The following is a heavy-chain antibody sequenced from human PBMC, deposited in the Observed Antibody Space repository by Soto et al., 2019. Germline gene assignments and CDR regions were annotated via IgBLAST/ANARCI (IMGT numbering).Heavy chain of an antibody. CDR2: IYSGGST. Sequence: GGSMRVSCTAAGFTVSSNCRSWVRQTPGKGLEWVSVIYSGGSTYYADSVKGRFTISRDNSKNTLYLQMNSLRAEDTAVYYCARRDSGTYYDILTGYYTPYYYYYYMDVWGKGTTVTVSS. V-gene: IGHV3-66*01. CDR3: ARRDSGTYYDILTGYYTPYYYYYYMDV. J-gene: IGHJ6*03. D-gene: IGHD3-9*01. CDR1: GFTVSSNC.